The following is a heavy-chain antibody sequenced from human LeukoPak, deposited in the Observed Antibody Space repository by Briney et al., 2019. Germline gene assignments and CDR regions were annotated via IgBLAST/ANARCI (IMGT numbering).Heavy chain of an antibody. J-gene: IGHJ4*02. CDR3: ARDRGSLRYYFDY. CDR1: GDSVSSSSVA. D-gene: IGHD1-26*01. CDR2: TYYRSKWYN. Sequence: SQTLSLTCAISGDSVSSSSVAWNWIRQSPSRGIEWLGSTYYRSKWYNDYALSVKSRITINPDTSKNQFSLQLNSVTPEDTAVYYCARDRGSLRYYFDYWGQGTLVTVSS. V-gene: IGHV6-1*01.